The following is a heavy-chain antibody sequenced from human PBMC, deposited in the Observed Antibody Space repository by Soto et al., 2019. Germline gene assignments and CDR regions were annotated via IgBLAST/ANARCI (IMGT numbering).Heavy chain of an antibody. V-gene: IGHV4-4*07. CDR3: ARDLAPNLRRRLSAGAFEH. D-gene: IGHD2-15*01. J-gene: IGHJ3*01. Sequence: GQLQESGPGVVTPSETLLLTCSVSGSSFTGEYWSLIRQPAGKGLQWVGRVCGTGAGTPIYNFALKNRVTMSVDATKNESYVNLTSVTAADMALYYCARDLAPNLRRRLSAGAFEHWGHGTLVT. CDR2: VCGTGAGTP. CDR1: GSSFTGEY.